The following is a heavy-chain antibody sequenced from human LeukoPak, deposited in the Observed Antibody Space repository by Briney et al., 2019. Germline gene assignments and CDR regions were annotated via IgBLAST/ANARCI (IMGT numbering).Heavy chain of an antibody. D-gene: IGHD3-10*01. Sequence: ASVKXXXKASXXTFTGYYMHWVRQAPGQGLEWMGWINPNSGGTNYAQKFQGRVTMTRDTSISTAYMELSRLRSDDTAVYYCARDRGGSGVHYFDYWGQGTLVTVSS. V-gene: IGHV1-2*02. J-gene: IGHJ4*02. CDR1: XXTFTGYY. CDR3: ARDRGGSGVHYFDY. CDR2: INPNSGGT.